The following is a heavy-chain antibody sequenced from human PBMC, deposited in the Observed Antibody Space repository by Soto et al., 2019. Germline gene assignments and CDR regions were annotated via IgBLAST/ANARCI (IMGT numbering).Heavy chain of an antibody. CDR2: INQDGSEE. CDR1: GLIFDNYW. CDR3: ARRSAAPARGGSFDY. V-gene: IGHV3-7*01. D-gene: IGHD2-15*01. Sequence: GGSLRLSCAASGLIFDNYWMSWLRQAPGKGLEWVANINQDGSEEYYVDSVKGRFTISRDNAKDSVYMQMNNLRAEDTAVYYCARRSAAPARGGSFDYWGRGTLVTVSS. J-gene: IGHJ4*02.